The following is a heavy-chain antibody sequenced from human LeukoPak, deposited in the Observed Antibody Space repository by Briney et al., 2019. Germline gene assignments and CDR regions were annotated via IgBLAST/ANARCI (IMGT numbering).Heavy chain of an antibody. J-gene: IGHJ4*02. CDR3: ARGSGIGLGYYFDY. Sequence: GGSLRLSCAASEFTFSSYDMHWVRQGTGKGLEWVSAIDTAGYTYYPGSVKGRFTISRENAKNSLYLQMNSLRAGDTAVYYCARGSGIGLGYYFDYWGQGTLVTVSS. CDR1: EFTFSSYD. V-gene: IGHV3-13*01. D-gene: IGHD4-17*01. CDR2: IDTAGYT.